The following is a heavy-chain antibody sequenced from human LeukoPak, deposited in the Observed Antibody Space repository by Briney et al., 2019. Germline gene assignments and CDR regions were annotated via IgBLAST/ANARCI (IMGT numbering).Heavy chain of an antibody. CDR2: IRYDGSNK. D-gene: IGHD4-17*01. Sequence: PGGSLRLSCAASGFTFSSYGMHWVRQAPGKGLVWVAFIRYDGSNKYYADSVEGRFTISRDNSKNTLYLQMNSLRAEDTAVYYCAKDQRNDYGDYPYFQHWGQGTLVTVSS. V-gene: IGHV3-30*02. CDR3: AKDQRNDYGDYPYFQH. CDR1: GFTFSSYG. J-gene: IGHJ1*01.